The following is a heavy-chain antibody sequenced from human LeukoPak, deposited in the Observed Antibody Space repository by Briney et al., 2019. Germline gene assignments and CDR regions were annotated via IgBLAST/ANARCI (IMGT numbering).Heavy chain of an antibody. CDR3: ARGSITMVRGQFDC. D-gene: IGHD3-10*01. V-gene: IGHV3-48*03. Sequence: GGSLRLSCAASGFTFSSYEMNWVRQAPGKGLEWVSYISSSGSTIYYADSVKGRFTISRDNAKNSLYLQMNSLRAEDTAVYYCARGSITMVRGQFDCWGQGTLVTVSS. CDR1: GFTFSSYE. CDR2: ISSSGSTI. J-gene: IGHJ4*02.